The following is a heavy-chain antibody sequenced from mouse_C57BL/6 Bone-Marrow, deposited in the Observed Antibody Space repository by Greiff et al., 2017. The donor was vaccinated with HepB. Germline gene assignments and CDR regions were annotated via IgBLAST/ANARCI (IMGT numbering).Heavy chain of an antibody. V-gene: IGHV1-39*01. D-gene: IGHD1-1*01. CDR3: ARDYYGSSKCLAY. J-gene: IGHJ3*01. CDR2: INPNYGTT. Sequence: EVQLQQSGAELASPGASVTLSCKASGYTFTDHIMTWVKKRPGQGLEWIGVINPNYGTTSYNQKFKGKATLTVDQSSSTAYMQLNSLTSEDSAVYYCARDYYGSSKCLAYWGQGTLVTVSA. CDR1: GYTFTDHI.